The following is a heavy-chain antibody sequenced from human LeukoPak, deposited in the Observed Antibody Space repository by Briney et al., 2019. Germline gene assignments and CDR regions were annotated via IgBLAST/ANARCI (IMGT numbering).Heavy chain of an antibody. CDR1: GGSISSSSYY. J-gene: IGHJ4*02. D-gene: IGHD3-10*01. CDR2: IYYSGST. CDR3: ARQSNRVLYYYGSGSS. Sequence: PSETLSLTCTVSGGSISSSSYYWGWIRQPPGKGLEWIGSIYYSGSTYYNPSPKSRVTISVDTSKNQFSLKLSSVTAADTAVYYCARQSNRVLYYYGSGSSWGQGTLVTVSS. V-gene: IGHV4-39*01.